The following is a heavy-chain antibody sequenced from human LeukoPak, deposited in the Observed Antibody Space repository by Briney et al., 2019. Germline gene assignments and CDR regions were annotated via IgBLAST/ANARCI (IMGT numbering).Heavy chain of an antibody. D-gene: IGHD3-22*01. CDR3: ARNRSPSEEKYYYDSSGYPFDY. J-gene: IGHJ4*02. V-gene: IGHV4-31*11. CDR1: GGSISSGDYS. Sequence: SQTLSLTCAVSGGSISSGDYSWSWIRQPPGMGLEWIGYIYYSGSTYYNPSLKSRVTISVDTSKNQFSLKLSSVTAADTAVYYCARNRSPSEEKYYYDSSGYPFDYWGQGTLVTVSS. CDR2: IYYSGST.